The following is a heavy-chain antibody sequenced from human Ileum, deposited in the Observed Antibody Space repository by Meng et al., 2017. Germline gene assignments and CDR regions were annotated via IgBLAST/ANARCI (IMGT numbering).Heavy chain of an antibody. J-gene: IGHJ5*02. CDR2: ISASGAGT. D-gene: IGHD3-10*01. Sequence: GGSLSPSCAAPGFTFSSYAMTWVRQAPGKGLEWVSGISASGAGTYYADSVKGRFTISRDNSKNTLYLQMNSLTAEDTAVYYCAKFLLYGSGSSKWFDPWGQGTLVTVSS. CDR1: GFTFSSYA. V-gene: IGHV3-23*01. CDR3: AKFLLYGSGSSKWFDP.